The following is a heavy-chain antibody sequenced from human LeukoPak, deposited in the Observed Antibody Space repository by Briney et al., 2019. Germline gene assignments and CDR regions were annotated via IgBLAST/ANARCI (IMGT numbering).Heavy chain of an antibody. CDR2: IYYSGST. D-gene: IGHD3-22*01. V-gene: IGHV4-39*01. CDR1: GGSISSSSYY. CDR3: ASRASITMIVVVDY. J-gene: IGHJ4*02. Sequence: SETLSLTCTVSGGSISSSSYYWGWIRQPPGKGLEWIGSIYYSGSTYYNPSLKSRVTISVDTSKNQFSLKLSSVTAADTAVYYCASRASITMIVVVDYWGQGTLVTVSS.